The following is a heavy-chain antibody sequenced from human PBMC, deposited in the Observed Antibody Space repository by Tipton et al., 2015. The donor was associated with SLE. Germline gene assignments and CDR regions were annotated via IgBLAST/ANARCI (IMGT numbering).Heavy chain of an antibody. V-gene: IGHV3-9*01. CDR3: AKARQWLVDY. D-gene: IGHD6-19*01. Sequence: SLRLSCAASGFTFDDYAMHWVRQAPGKGPEWVSGISWNSGSIGYADSVKGRFTISRDNAKNSLYLQMNSLRAEDTALYYCAKARQWLVDYWGQGTLVTVSS. CDR2: ISWNSGSI. CDR1: GFTFDDYA. J-gene: IGHJ4*02.